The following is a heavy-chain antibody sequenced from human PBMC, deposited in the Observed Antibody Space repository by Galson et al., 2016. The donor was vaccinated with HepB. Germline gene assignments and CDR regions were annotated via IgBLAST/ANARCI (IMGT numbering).Heavy chain of an antibody. J-gene: IGHJ3*02. Sequence: SETLSLTCNVSGDSITSSGYFWGWIRQPPGKGLEWIGAISYRGTTYDYPSLKSRLTVSVDTSKNQFSLKLSSVTAADTAVYYCASAVNEAFDIWGQGTMVTVSS. D-gene: IGHD1-1*01. CDR3: ASAVNEAFDI. CDR2: ISYRGTT. V-gene: IGHV4-39*01. CDR1: GDSITSSGYF.